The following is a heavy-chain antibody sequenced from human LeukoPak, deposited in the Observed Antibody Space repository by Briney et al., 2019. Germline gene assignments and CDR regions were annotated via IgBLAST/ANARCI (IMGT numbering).Heavy chain of an antibody. CDR2: INHSGST. CDR3: ARVWSDCSYTNCYISEY. J-gene: IGHJ4*02. CDR1: GGSFSGYY. V-gene: IGHV4-34*01. D-gene: IGHD2-2*02. Sequence: SETLSLTCAVYGGSFSGYYWSWIRQPPGKGLEWIGEINHSGSTNYNPSLKSRVTISVDTSKNQFSLKLSSVTAEDTAVYYCARVWSDCSYTNCYISEYWGQGTLVTVSS.